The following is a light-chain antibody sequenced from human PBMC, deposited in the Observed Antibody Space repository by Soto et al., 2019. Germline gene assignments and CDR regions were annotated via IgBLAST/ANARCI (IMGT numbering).Light chain of an antibody. V-gene: IGKV1-12*01. Sequence: DIQMTQSPSSVSASVGDRVTITCRASQDISSWLAWYQQKPGKVPKLLIYVASSLQTGVPSRFSGSGSGTDFTLTISSLQPEDFATYYCQQANSFPLTFGGGTKVEIK. CDR3: QQANSFPLT. J-gene: IGKJ4*01. CDR2: VAS. CDR1: QDISSW.